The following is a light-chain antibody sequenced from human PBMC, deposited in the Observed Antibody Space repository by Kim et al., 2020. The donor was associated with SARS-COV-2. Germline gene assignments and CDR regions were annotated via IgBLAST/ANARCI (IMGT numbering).Light chain of an antibody. CDR3: SSYTSSSTVI. Sequence: QSALTQPASVSGSPGQSITISCTGTSSDIGGYNYVSWYLQHPGKAPKLLIYDVTNRPSGVSNRFSGSKSDNTASLTISGLQAEDEADYFCSSYTSSSTVIFGGGTQLTVL. CDR1: SSDIGGYNY. V-gene: IGLV2-14*03. J-gene: IGLJ2*01. CDR2: DVT.